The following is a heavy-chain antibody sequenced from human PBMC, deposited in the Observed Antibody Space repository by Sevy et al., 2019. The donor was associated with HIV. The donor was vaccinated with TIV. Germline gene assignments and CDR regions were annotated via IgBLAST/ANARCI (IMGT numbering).Heavy chain of an antibody. CDR2: FDPQRGKI. Sequence: ASVKVSCQVFEYSLNELSIHWVRQAPGKGLEWMGGFDPQRGKIIYAQKFQGRVTMTEDTSTETAYMELSNLRSEDTAVYYCTTDVHLGDFRLWDDWGQEPGSPSPQ. V-gene: IGHV1-24*01. D-gene: IGHD4-17*01. CDR3: TTDVHLGDFRLWDD. CDR1: EYSLNELS. J-gene: IGHJ4*02.